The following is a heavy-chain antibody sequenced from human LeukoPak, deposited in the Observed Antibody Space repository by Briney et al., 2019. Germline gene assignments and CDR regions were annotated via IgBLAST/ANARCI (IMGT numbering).Heavy chain of an antibody. CDR3: ARDSHSSSWRDAFDI. CDR2: ISGSGDVT. V-gene: IGHV3-23*01. Sequence: PGGSLRLSCAASGFTFSNYAMSWVRQAPGKGLEWVSAISGSGDVTYYADSVKGRFTISRDNSKNTLYLQMNSLRAEDTAVYYCARDSHSSSWRDAFDIWGQGTMVTVSS. D-gene: IGHD6-13*01. CDR1: GFTFSNYA. J-gene: IGHJ3*02.